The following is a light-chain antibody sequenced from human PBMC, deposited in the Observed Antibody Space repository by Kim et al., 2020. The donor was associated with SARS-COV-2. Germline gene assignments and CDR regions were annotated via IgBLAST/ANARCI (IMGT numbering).Light chain of an antibody. CDR3: QQYNPWPPWT. J-gene: IGKJ1*01. CDR1: QSVSSN. Sequence: EIVMTQSPATLSVSPGERATLSCRASQSVSSNLAWYQQKPGQAPRLLIYGASTRATGIPARFSGSGSGTEFTLTISSLQSEDFALYYCQQYNPWPPWTFGQGTKVDIK. V-gene: IGKV3-15*01. CDR2: GAS.